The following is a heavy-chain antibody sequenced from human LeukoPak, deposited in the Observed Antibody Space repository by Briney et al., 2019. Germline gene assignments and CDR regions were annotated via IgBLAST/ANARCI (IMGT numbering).Heavy chain of an antibody. CDR1: GYSFTSYW. Sequence: GESLKISCKGSGYSFTSYWIGWVRQMPGKGLEWMGIIYPGYSDTRYSPSFQGQVTISADKSISTAYLQWSSLKASDTAMYYCARLDCPLTNGVCYADFWGQGTLVTVSS. J-gene: IGHJ4*02. V-gene: IGHV5-51*01. CDR3: ARLDCPLTNGVCYADF. CDR2: IYPGYSDT. D-gene: IGHD2-8*01.